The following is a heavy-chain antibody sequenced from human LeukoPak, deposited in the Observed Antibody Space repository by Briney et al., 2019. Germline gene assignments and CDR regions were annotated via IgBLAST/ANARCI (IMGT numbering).Heavy chain of an antibody. CDR3: ARDRTPGLGYSSSWYGDFDY. Sequence: PGGSLRLSCAASGFTFSSYAMSWVRQAPGKGLEWVSAISGSGGSTYYADSVKGRFTISRDNSKNTLYLQMNSLRAEDTAVYYCARDRTPGLGYSSSWYGDFDYWGQGTLVTVSS. CDR2: ISGSGGST. CDR1: GFTFSSYA. V-gene: IGHV3-23*01. D-gene: IGHD6-13*01. J-gene: IGHJ4*02.